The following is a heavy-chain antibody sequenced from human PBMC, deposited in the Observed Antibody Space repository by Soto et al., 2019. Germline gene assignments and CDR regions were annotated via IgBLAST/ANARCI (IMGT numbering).Heavy chain of an antibody. Sequence: PGGSLRRSCAASEFTFSSYSMIWVRQAPGKGLEWVSGVNGGGDITYYADSVKGRFTISRDNSKNTLYLQMNSLRAEDTAVFYCARGHFGVAMDVWGQGTTVTVSS. CDR2: VNGGGDIT. D-gene: IGHD3-3*01. V-gene: IGHV3-23*01. J-gene: IGHJ6*02. CDR3: ARGHFGVAMDV. CDR1: EFTFSSYS.